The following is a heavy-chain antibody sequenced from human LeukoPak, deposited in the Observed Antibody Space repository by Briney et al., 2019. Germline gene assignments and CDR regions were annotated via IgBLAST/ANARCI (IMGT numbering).Heavy chain of an antibody. Sequence: SETLSLTCAVSGGSISSGGYSWSWIRQPPGKGLEWIGYIYHSGSTYYNPSLKSRVTISVDTSKNQFSLKLSSVTAADTAVYYCARAGQNYDFWSGYYTVRFANYMDVWGKGTTVTVSS. D-gene: IGHD3-3*01. CDR3: ARAGQNYDFWSGYYTVRFANYMDV. J-gene: IGHJ6*03. CDR1: GGSISSGGYS. V-gene: IGHV4-30-2*01. CDR2: IYHSGST.